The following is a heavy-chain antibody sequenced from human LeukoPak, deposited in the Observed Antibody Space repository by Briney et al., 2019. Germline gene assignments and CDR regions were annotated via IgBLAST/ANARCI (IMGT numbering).Heavy chain of an antibody. Sequence: PGGSLRLSCADSGFTFSRYEMNWVRQAPGKGLEWVSYISSSGSTIYYADSVKGRFTISRDNAKNSLYLQMNSLRAEDTAVYYCATEPNSYFDYWGQGTLVTVSS. CDR3: ATEPNSYFDY. CDR1: GFTFSRYE. V-gene: IGHV3-48*03. J-gene: IGHJ4*02. CDR2: ISSSGSTI. D-gene: IGHD4-23*01.